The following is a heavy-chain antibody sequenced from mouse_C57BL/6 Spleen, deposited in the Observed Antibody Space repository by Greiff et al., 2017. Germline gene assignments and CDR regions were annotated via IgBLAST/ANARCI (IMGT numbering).Heavy chain of an antibody. CDR3: AGEYGYLFDY. Sequence: VQLQQSGPELVKPGASVKISCKASGYAFSSSWMNWVKQRPGKGLEWIGRIYPGDGDTNYNGKFKGKATLTADKSSSTAYMQLSSLTSEDSAVYFCAGEYGYLFDYWGQGTTLTVSS. V-gene: IGHV1-82*01. CDR1: GYAFSSSW. J-gene: IGHJ2*01. CDR2: IYPGDGDT. D-gene: IGHD2-2*01.